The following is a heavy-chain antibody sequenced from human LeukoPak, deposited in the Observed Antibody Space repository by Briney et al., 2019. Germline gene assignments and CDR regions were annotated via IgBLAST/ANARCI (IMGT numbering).Heavy chain of an antibody. CDR3: AKERFRFQIVVVPAAPTDY. CDR2: ISGSGGST. Sequence: PGGSLRLSCAASGFTFSSYAMSWVRQAPGKGLEWVSAISGSGGSTYYADSVKGRFTISRDNSKNTLYLQMNSLRAEDTAVYYCAKERFRFQIVVVPAAPTDYWGQGTLVTVSS. V-gene: IGHV3-23*01. D-gene: IGHD2-2*01. J-gene: IGHJ4*02. CDR1: GFTFSSYA.